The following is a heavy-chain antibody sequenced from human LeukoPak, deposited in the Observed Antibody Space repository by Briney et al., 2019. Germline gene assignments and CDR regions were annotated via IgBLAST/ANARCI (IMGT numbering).Heavy chain of an antibody. CDR1: GFDFSDKW. V-gene: IGHV3-74*03. D-gene: IGHD1-1*01. CDR2: TNKDGSGT. CDR3: ARDTLERRYFDY. J-gene: IGHJ4*02. Sequence: GGSLRLSCAASGFDFSDKWMHWVRRAPGKGLEWVSRTNKDGSGTTFADSVRGRVTVSRDNAKSTLHLQMNSLRVEDTAVYYCARDTLERRYFDYWGQGTLVTVSS.